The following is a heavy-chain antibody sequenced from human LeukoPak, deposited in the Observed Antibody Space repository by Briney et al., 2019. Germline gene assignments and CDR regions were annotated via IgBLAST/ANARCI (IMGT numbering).Heavy chain of an antibody. CDR3: ARDSGRFYIDY. Sequence: GGSLRLSCAASGFTFSHYWMTWVRQAPGKGLEWVANIKQDGSEKYYVDSLKGRFTISRDNAKNSLHLQINSLRADDTAIYYCARDSGRFYIDYWGQGTLVTVSS. V-gene: IGHV3-7*03. D-gene: IGHD5-12*01. CDR1: GFTFSHYW. J-gene: IGHJ4*02. CDR2: IKQDGSEK.